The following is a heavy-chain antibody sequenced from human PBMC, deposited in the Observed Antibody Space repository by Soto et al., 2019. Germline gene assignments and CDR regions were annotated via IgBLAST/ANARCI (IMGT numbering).Heavy chain of an antibody. CDR3: ARGAYYDSSGYYYNWFDP. D-gene: IGHD3-22*01. CDR2: TYYRSKWYN. Sequence: SQTPSLTCAISGDSVSSNSAAWNWIRQSPSRGLEWLGRTYYRSKWYNDYAVSVKSRITINPDTSKNQFSLQLNSVTPEDTAVYYCARGAYYDSSGYYYNWFDPWGQGTLVTVSS. CDR1: GDSVSSNSAA. V-gene: IGHV6-1*01. J-gene: IGHJ5*02.